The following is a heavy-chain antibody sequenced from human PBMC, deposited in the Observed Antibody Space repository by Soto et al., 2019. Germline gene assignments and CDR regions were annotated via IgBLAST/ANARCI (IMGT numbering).Heavy chain of an antibody. CDR2: IWYDGSNK. CDR3: ARGGLEMFISDYYYYYYYMDV. J-gene: IGHJ6*03. Sequence: GGSLRLSCAASGFTFSSYGMHWVRQAPGKGLEWVAVIWYDGSNKYYADSVKGRFTISRDNSKNTLYLQMNSLRAEDTAVYYCARGGLEMFISDYYYYYYYMDVWGKGTTVTVSS. D-gene: IGHD3-10*02. V-gene: IGHV3-33*01. CDR1: GFTFSSYG.